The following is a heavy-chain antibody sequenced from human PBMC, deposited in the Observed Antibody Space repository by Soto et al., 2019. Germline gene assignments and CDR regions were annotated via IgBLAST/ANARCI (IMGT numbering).Heavy chain of an antibody. CDR3: ASTLGYCSGGSCYPPYYGMDV. V-gene: IGHV3-48*02. D-gene: IGHD2-15*01. CDR1: GFTFSSYS. CDR2: ISSSSSTI. Sequence: GGSLRLSCAASGFTFSSYSMNWVRQAPGKGLEWVSYISSSSSTIYYADSVKGRFTISRDNAKNSLYLQMNSLRDEDTAVYYCASTLGYCSGGSCYPPYYGMDVWGQGTTVTVSS. J-gene: IGHJ6*02.